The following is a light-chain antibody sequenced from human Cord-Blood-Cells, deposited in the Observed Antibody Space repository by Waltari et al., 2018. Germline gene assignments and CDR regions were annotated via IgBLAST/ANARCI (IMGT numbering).Light chain of an antibody. CDR1: SGSIASNY. CDR2: EDN. V-gene: IGLV6-57*01. J-gene: IGLJ2*01. Sequence: NFMLTQPHSVSESPGKTVTISCTRSSGSIASNYVQGYHKRPGSSPTTVIYEDNQRPSGVPDRFSGSIDSSSNSASLTVSGLKTEDEADYYCQSYYSSRVFGGGTKLTVL. CDR3: QSYYSSRV.